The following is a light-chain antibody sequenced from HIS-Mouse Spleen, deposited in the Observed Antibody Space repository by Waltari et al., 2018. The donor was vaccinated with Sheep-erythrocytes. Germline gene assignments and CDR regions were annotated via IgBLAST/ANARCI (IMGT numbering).Light chain of an antibody. CDR3: CSYAGSYTWV. Sequence: QSALTQPRSVSGSPGQSVTISCTGTSSDVGGYNYVSLYQQHPGKAPTLMIYDVSKRPLGVPVRFSGSQSGHTASLTISGLQAEDEAEYYCCSYAGSYTWVFGGGTKLTVL. CDR1: SSDVGGYNY. J-gene: IGLJ3*02. CDR2: DVS. V-gene: IGLV2-11*01.